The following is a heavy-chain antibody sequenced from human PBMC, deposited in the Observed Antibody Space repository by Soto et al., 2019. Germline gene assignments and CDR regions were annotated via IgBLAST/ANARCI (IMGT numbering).Heavy chain of an antibody. CDR1: GGSFSDHF. CDR3: GRGRGGYSYGGLDS. D-gene: IGHD5-18*01. CDR2: INHRGST. Sequence: QVQLQQWGAGLFKPSETLSLTCGVYGGSFSDHFWSWIRQSPGKELEWIGEINHRGSTNYNPSLKSRVAISVDTSKTQFSLYLRSVTAADTAVYYCGRGRGGYSYGGLDSWGQGTLVTVSS. J-gene: IGHJ4*02. V-gene: IGHV4-34*01.